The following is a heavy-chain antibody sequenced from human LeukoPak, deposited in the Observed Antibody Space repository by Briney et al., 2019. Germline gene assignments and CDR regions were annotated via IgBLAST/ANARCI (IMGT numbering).Heavy chain of an antibody. V-gene: IGHV4-31*03. Sequence: SETLPLTCTVSGGSISSGGYYWSWIRQHPGKGLEWIGYIYYSGSTYYNPSLKSRVTISVDTSKNQFSLKLSSVTAADTAVYYCARRMGGYSSGLPFDYWGQGTLVTVSS. CDR2: IYYSGST. J-gene: IGHJ4*02. D-gene: IGHD6-19*01. CDR1: GGSISSGGYY. CDR3: ARRMGGYSSGLPFDY.